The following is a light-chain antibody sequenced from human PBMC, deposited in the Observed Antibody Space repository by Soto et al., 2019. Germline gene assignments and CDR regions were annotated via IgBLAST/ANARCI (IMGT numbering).Light chain of an antibody. CDR1: QSVSSN. V-gene: IGKV3-15*01. CDR3: QQYNNWPRT. J-gene: IGKJ1*01. CDR2: RAS. Sequence: EIVMTQSPATLSVSPGERATLSCRASQSVSSNLAWYQQKPGQAPRLLIYRASTRATGIPAGYSGSGSGTEFTLTISSVQSEDFAVYYCQQYNNWPRTFGKGTKVEIK.